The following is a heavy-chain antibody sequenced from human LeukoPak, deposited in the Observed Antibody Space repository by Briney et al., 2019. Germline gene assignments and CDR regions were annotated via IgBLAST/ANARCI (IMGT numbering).Heavy chain of an antibody. CDR2: INHSGST. Sequence: SETLSLTCAVYGGSFSGYYWSWIRQPPGKGLEWIGGINHSGSTNYNPSLKSRVTVSVDTSKNQFSLKLSSVTAADTAVYYCARAGRAYYGSGKWFDPWGQGTLVTVSS. J-gene: IGHJ5*02. V-gene: IGHV4-34*01. D-gene: IGHD3-10*01. CDR3: ARAGRAYYGSGKWFDP. CDR1: GGSFSGYY.